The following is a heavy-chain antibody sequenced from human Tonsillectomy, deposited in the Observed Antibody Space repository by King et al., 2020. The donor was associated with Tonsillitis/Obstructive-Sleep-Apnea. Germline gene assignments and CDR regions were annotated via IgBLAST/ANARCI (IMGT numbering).Heavy chain of an antibody. CDR3: ASHDVMGGYENSYYLDV. V-gene: IGHV5-51*01. CDR2: IYPGDSDT. CDR1: GYSFTNYW. J-gene: IGHJ6*03. Sequence: VQLVQSGAEVKKPGESLKISCKGSGYSFTNYWIGWVRQMPGKGLEWMGIIYPGDSDTIYSPSFQDQVTISADKSISAAYLQWSSLKASDTAMYYCASHDVMGGYENSYYLDVWGKGTTVTVSS. D-gene: IGHD5-12*01.